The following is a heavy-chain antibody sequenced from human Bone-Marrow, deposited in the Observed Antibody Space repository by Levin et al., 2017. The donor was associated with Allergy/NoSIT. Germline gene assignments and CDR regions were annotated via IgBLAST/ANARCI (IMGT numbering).Heavy chain of an antibody. J-gene: IGHJ4*02. CDR3: ARDQRRKNDWNDSFDY. D-gene: IGHD1-1*01. V-gene: IGHV4-31*01. Sequence: SETLSLTCTVSGGSINSGYYYWTWIRQHPERGLEWIGYISYSGDTYYNPSLESQVTIAGDMSKNQFSLKVSSVTAADTAVYYCARDQRRKNDWNDSFDYWSQGILVTVSS. CDR2: ISYSGDT. CDR1: GGSINSGYYY.